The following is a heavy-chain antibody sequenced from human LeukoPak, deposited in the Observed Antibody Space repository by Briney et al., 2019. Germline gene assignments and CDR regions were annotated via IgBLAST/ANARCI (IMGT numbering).Heavy chain of an antibody. CDR2: ISYDGSNK. CDR1: GFTFSSYA. D-gene: IGHD2-2*01. J-gene: IGHJ3*02. Sequence: RPGRSLRLSCAASGFTFSSYAMHWVRQAPGKGLEWVAVISYDGSNKYYADSVKGRFTISRDNSKNTLYLQMNSLRAEDTAVYYCARENHIVVVPAAMNAFDIWGQGTMVTVSS. V-gene: IGHV3-30-3*01. CDR3: ARENHIVVVPAAMNAFDI.